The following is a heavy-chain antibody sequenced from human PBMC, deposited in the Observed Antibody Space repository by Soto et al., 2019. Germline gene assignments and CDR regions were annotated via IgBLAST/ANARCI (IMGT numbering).Heavy chain of an antibody. CDR1: GFTFSNYA. D-gene: IGHD3-22*01. J-gene: IGHJ3*02. CDR2: INYSGSST. V-gene: IGHV3-23*01. Sequence: QTGGSLRLSCAASGFTFSNYAMAWVRQAPGNGLEWVSTINYSGSSTFYVDSVRGRLTISRDNSKNTLYLQMNSLRAEDTAVYYCAKDWYYYDSSGYYYMENAFDIWGQGTMVTVSS. CDR3: AKDWYYYDSSGYYYMENAFDI.